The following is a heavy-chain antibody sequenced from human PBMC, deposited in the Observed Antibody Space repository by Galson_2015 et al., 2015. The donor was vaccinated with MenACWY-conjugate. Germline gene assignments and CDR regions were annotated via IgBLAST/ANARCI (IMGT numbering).Heavy chain of an antibody. V-gene: IGHV3-23*01. Sequence: SPRLSCAASGFTFSSYAMSWVRQAPGKGLEWVSAISGSGGSTYYADSAKGRFTISRDNSKNTLYLQMNSLRAEDTAVYYCAKDRSHYYDSSGQAYWGQGTLVTVSS. J-gene: IGHJ4*02. CDR3: AKDRSHYYDSSGQAY. D-gene: IGHD3-22*01. CDR2: ISGSGGST. CDR1: GFTFSSYA.